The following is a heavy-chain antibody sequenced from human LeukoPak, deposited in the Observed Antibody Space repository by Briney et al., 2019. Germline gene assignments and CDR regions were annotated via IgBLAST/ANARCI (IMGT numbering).Heavy chain of an antibody. J-gene: IGHJ5*02. D-gene: IGHD3-22*01. Sequence: PVASVKVSCKASGYTFTHYGISWVRQAPGQGLEWMGENIPIFGTENYAQKFQCRVTITADKSTSTAYMELSILRSEDTAVYYCARKVPNESSGYYYRGQFDPWGQGTLITVSS. CDR3: ARKVPNESSGYYYRGQFDP. V-gene: IGHV1-69*06. CDR2: NIPIFGTE. CDR1: GYTFTHYG.